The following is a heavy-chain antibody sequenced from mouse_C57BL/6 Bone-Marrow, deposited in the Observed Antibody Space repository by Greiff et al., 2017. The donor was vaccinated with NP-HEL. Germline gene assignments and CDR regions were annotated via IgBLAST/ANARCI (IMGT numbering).Heavy chain of an antibody. CDR3: AIGAHYGSSYWYYDV. V-gene: IGHV1-74*01. Sequence: QVQLQQPGAELVKPGASVKVSCKASGYTFTSYWMHWVKQRPGQGLEWIGRIHPSASDTNYNQQFKGKATLTVDKSSSTAYMQLSSLTSEDSAVYYCAIGAHYGSSYWYYDVWGTGTTVTVSS. J-gene: IGHJ1*03. CDR1: GYTFTSYW. D-gene: IGHD1-1*01. CDR2: IHPSASDT.